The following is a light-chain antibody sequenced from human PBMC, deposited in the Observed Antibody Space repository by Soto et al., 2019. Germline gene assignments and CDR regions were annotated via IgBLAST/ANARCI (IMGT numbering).Light chain of an antibody. CDR2: GAS. CDR3: QQYNNSLWT. J-gene: IGKJ1*01. Sequence: EIVLIQSPATLSLSPWERATLSCRASQSVGSYLAWYQHKPGQAPRLLIYGASSRATGIPDRFSGSGSGTDFTLTISRLEPEDFAVYYCQQYNNSLWTFGQGTKVDIK. CDR1: QSVGSY. V-gene: IGKV3-20*01.